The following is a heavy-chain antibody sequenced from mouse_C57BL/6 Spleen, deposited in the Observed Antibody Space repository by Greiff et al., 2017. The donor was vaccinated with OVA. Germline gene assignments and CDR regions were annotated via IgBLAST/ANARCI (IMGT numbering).Heavy chain of an antibody. V-gene: IGHV5-6*01. CDR1: GFTFSSYG. CDR3: AREGDDGYYGY. D-gene: IGHD2-3*01. J-gene: IGHJ2*01. CDR2: ISSGGSYT. Sequence: EVQLVESGGDLVKPGGSLKLSCAASGFTFSSYGMSWVRQTPDKRLEWVATISSGGSYTYYPDSVQGRFTISRDNAKNTLYLLMSSLKSEDTAMYYCAREGDDGYYGYWGQGTTLTVSS.